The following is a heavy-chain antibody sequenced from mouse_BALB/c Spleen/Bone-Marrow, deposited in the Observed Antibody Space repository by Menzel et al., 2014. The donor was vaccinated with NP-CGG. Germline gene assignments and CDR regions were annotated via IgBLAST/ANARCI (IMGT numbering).Heavy chain of an antibody. CDR3: ARLGYRYGYWFFDV. CDR2: IDPANGYT. Sequence: VQLKQSGAELVKPGASVKLSCTASGFNIKDTYMHWVKQRPEQGLEWIGGIDPANGYTKYDPKFQGKATITADTSSNTAYLQLSSPTSEDTAVYYCARLGYRYGYWFFDVWGAGTTVTVSS. J-gene: IGHJ1*01. V-gene: IGHV14-3*02. D-gene: IGHD2-14*01. CDR1: GFNIKDTY.